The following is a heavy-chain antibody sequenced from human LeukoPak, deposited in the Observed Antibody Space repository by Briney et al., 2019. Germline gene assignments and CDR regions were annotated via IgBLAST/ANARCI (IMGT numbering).Heavy chain of an antibody. CDR1: GFTFSNAW. Sequence: PGGSLRLSCAASGFTFSNAWMSWVRQAPGKGLEWVGRIKSKTGGGTTDYAAPVKGRFTISRDDSNNTLYLQMNSQKPEDTAVYYCTTRYSSSWYYFDYGGQGTLVTVSS. V-gene: IGHV3-15*01. J-gene: IGHJ4*02. D-gene: IGHD6-13*01. CDR2: IKSKTGGGTT. CDR3: TTRYSSSWYYFDY.